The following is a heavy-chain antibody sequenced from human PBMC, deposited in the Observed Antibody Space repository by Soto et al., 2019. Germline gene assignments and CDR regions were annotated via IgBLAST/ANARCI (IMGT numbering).Heavy chain of an antibody. CDR1: GDSVSSNSAS. CDR3: AGTTSHYWYYMDV. J-gene: IGHJ6*03. Sequence: SQTLSLTCVISGDSVSSNSASWNWIRQSPSRGLEWLGRTYYRTRWYYDYAVSVRSRITVNPDTSKNQFSLQLTSVTPEDTAVYYCAGTTSHYWYYMDVWGKGTTVTVSS. CDR2: TYYRTRWYY. V-gene: IGHV6-1*01. D-gene: IGHD1-7*01.